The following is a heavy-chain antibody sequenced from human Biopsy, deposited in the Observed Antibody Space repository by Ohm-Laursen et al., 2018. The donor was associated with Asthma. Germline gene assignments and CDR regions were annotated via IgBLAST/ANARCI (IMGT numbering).Heavy chain of an antibody. CDR3: ARSYDTDSYPVLVLDY. D-gene: IGHD3-22*01. CDR2: ILTKFDIT. J-gene: IGHJ4*02. CDR1: GGSFSNFA. V-gene: IGHV1-69*04. Sequence: SVKVSCTASGGSFSNFAFSWVRQAPGHGLEWMGTILTKFDITSYAEKFQGRVTITADKSTSTTYMELSRLRSEDTAVYYCARSYDTDSYPVLVLDYWGQGTLVTVSS.